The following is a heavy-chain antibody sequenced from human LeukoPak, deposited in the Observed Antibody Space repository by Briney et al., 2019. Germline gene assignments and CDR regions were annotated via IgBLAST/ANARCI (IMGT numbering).Heavy chain of an antibody. D-gene: IGHD3-9*01. Sequence: ASVKVSCRASGYTFTGNYMHWVRQAPGQGLEWMGWINPNSGGTNYAQKFQGRVSMTRDTSTSTAYMEMSRLRSDDTAVYYCARGDDILTGNRDWFDPWGQGTLVNVFS. J-gene: IGHJ5*02. CDR3: ARGDDILTGNRDWFDP. V-gene: IGHV1-2*02. CDR2: INPNSGGT. CDR1: GYTFTGNY.